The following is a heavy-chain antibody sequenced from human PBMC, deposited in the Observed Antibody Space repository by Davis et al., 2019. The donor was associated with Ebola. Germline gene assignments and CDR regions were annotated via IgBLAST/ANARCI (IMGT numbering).Heavy chain of an antibody. J-gene: IGHJ6*02. CDR1: GGSFSGYY. D-gene: IGHD6-6*01. CDR3: ARGRVRLAARPYYYYGMDV. V-gene: IGHV4-34*01. Sequence: SETLSLTCAVYGGSFSGYYWSWIRQPPGKGLGWIGEINHSGSPNYNPSLKSRVTISVDTSKNPFSLKLSSVTAADTAVYYCARGRVRLAARPYYYYGMDVWGQGTTVTVSS. CDR2: INHSGSP.